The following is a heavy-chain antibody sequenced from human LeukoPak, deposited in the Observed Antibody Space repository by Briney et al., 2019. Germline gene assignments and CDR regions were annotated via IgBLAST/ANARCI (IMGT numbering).Heavy chain of an antibody. V-gene: IGHV1-69*13. CDR1: GGTFSSYA. Sequence: SVKVSCMASGGTFSSYAISWVRQAPGQGLEWMGGIIPIFGTANYAQKFQGRVTITADESTSTAYMELSSLRSEDTAVYYCARAPYNWNTYYYYGMDVWGQGTTVTVSS. CDR3: ARAPYNWNTYYYYGMDV. CDR2: IIPIFGTA. J-gene: IGHJ6*02. D-gene: IGHD1-1*01.